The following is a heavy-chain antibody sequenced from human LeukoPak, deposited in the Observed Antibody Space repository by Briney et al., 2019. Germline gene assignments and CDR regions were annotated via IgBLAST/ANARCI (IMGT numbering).Heavy chain of an antibody. J-gene: IGHJ4*02. Sequence: GGSLRLSCAASGFTFSSYDMHWVRQATGKGLEWVSAISTTGDTYYPGSVKGRLTISRENAKSSLYLQMNSLRAEDTAVYYCARGRSGSYFDSWGQGTLVAVSS. CDR1: GFTFSSYD. CDR3: ARGRSGSYFDS. D-gene: IGHD1-26*01. V-gene: IGHV3-13*04. CDR2: ISTTGDT.